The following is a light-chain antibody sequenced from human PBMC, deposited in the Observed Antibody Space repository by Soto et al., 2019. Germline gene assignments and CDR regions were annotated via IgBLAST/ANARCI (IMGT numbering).Light chain of an antibody. Sequence: QSALTQPPSASGSRGQSVTISCTGTSVDINYVSWFQQHPGKAPKLIISEVTKRPSGVPDRFSGSKSGNTASLTVSGLQDDDDADYYCSSYAGRDIWVFGGGTKLSVL. CDR2: EVT. V-gene: IGLV2-8*01. J-gene: IGLJ3*02. CDR3: SSYAGRDIWV. CDR1: SVDINY.